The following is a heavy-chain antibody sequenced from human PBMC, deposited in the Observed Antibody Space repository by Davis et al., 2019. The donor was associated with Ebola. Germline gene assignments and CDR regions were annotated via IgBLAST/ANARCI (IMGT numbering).Heavy chain of an antibody. CDR3: ARETAYDYGDY. Sequence: MPSETLSLTCTVSGGSVSSGSYYWSWIRQPPGKGLEWIGYIYYSGSTNYNPSLKSRVTISVDTSKNQFSLKLSSVTAADTAVYYCARETAYDYGDYWGQGTLVTVSS. J-gene: IGHJ4*02. CDR2: IYYSGST. D-gene: IGHD2-21*02. CDR1: GGSVSSGSYY. V-gene: IGHV4-61*01.